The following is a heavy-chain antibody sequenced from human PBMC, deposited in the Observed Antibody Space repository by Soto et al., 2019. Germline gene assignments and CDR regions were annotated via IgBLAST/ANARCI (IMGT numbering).Heavy chain of an antibody. V-gene: IGHV5-51*01. Sequence: PGESLKISCKGSGYSFTSYWIGWVRQMPGKGLEWMGIIYPGDSDTRYSPSFQGQVTISADKSISTAYLQWSSLKASDTAMYYCARGSGGSSSWYSGYDYYYYGMAVWGQGTTVTVSS. CDR1: GYSFTSYW. CDR3: ARGSGGSSSWYSGYDYYYYGMAV. J-gene: IGHJ6*02. CDR2: IYPGDSDT. D-gene: IGHD6-13*01.